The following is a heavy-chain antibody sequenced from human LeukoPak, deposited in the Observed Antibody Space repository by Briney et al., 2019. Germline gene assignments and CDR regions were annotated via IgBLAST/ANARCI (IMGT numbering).Heavy chain of an antibody. D-gene: IGHD4-17*01. CDR3: AITNDYGDYFGD. CDR1: GYSFASYW. J-gene: IGHJ4*02. Sequence: HGESLKISCQGSGYSFASYWIGWVRQIPGKGLEWMGIIYPGDSDTRYNPSFQGQVTISADKSISTAYLQWSSLKASDTAMYYCAITNDYGDYFGDWGQGALVTVSS. CDR2: IYPGDSDT. V-gene: IGHV5-51*01.